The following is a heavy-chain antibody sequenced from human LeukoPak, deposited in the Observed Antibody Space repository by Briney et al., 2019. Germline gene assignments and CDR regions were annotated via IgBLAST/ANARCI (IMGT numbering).Heavy chain of an antibody. D-gene: IGHD2-15*01. J-gene: IGHJ4*02. CDR3: ARRGLCSGGSCYGLSDY. CDR2: IYPGDSDT. V-gene: IGHV5-51*01. Sequence: GESLKISCRGSGYNFTNYWIGWVRQMPGKGLEWMGLIYPGDSDTRYSPSFQGQVTISADKSIGTAYLQWSSLKASDTAMYYCARRGLCSGGSCYGLSDYWGQGTLVTVSS. CDR1: GYNFTNYW.